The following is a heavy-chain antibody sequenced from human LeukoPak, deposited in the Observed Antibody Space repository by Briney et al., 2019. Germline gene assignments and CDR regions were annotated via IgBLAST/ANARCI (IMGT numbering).Heavy chain of an antibody. D-gene: IGHD6-19*01. CDR3: ARGSLIAVAGTVGGPYYFDY. J-gene: IGHJ4*02. Sequence: SETLSLTCAVYGGSFSGYYWSWIRQPPGKGLEWIGEINHSRSTNYNPSIKSRVTISVDTSKNQFSLKLSSVTAAVTAVYYCARGSLIAVAGTVGGPYYFDYWGQGTLVTVSS. CDR2: INHSRST. CDR1: GGSFSGYY. V-gene: IGHV4-34*01.